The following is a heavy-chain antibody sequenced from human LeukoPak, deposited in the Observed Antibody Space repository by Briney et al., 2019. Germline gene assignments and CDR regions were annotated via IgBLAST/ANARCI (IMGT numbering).Heavy chain of an antibody. CDR1: GLTFSSYG. J-gene: IGHJ6*03. CDR2: IRYDGSNK. V-gene: IGHV3-30*02. D-gene: IGHD2-2*01. Sequence: GGSLRLSCAASGLTFSSYGMHWVRQAPGKGLEWVAFIRYDGSNKYYADSVKGRFTISRDNSKNTLYLQMNSLRAEDTAVYYCAKVARVPAANYYYYYMDVWGKGTTVTVSS. CDR3: AKVARVPAANYYYYYMDV.